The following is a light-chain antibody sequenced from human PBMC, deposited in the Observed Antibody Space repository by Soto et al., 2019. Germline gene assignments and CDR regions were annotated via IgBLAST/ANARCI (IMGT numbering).Light chain of an antibody. J-gene: IGLJ3*02. CDR3: FSYAGSNTWV. Sequence: QSVLTQPASVSGSPGQSITISCTGTSSDVGNYNLVSWYLQHPGKAPKLMVYEITRRPSGVSSRFSGSKFGNTASLTISGLQAEDEADYYCFSYAGSNTWVFGGGTKLTVL. CDR1: SSDVGNYNL. V-gene: IGLV2-23*02. CDR2: EIT.